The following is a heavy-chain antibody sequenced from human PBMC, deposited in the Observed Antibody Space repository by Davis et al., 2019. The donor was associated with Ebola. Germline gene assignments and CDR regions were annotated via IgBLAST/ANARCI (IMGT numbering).Heavy chain of an antibody. V-gene: IGHV1-18*04. Sequence: AASVKVSCKASGYTFTSYGISWVRQAPGQGLEWMGWIITDNGNRNYAQKLQGRVTMTTDTSTSTAYMELRSLRSDDTAVYYCARDTSGIAVAGQWGQGTLVTVSS. CDR2: IITDNGNR. CDR3: ARDTSGIAVAGQ. D-gene: IGHD6-19*01. J-gene: IGHJ4*02. CDR1: GYTFTSYG.